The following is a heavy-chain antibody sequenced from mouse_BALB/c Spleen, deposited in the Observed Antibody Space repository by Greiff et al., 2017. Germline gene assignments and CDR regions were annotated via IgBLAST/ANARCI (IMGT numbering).Heavy chain of an antibody. CDR2: IDPENGNT. CDR3: ARGDDGYYVTTYYFDY. CDR1: GFNIKDYY. J-gene: IGHJ2*01. V-gene: IGHV14-1*02. Sequence: VQLQQSGAELVRPGALVKLSCKASGFNIKDYYMHWVKQRPEQGLEWIGWIDPENGNTIYDPKFQGKASITADTSSNTAYLQLSSLTSEDTAVYCCARGDDGYYVTTYYFDYWGQGTTLTVSS. D-gene: IGHD2-3*01.